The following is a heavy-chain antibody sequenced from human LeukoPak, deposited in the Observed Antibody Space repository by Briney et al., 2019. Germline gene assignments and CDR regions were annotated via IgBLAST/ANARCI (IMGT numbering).Heavy chain of an antibody. J-gene: IGHJ4*02. Sequence: GASVRVSCKASGYTFTGYYMHWVRQAPGQGLEWMGWINPNSGGTNYAQKLQGRVTMTTDTSTSTAYMELRSLTSDDTAVYYCARGDSGWSHDYWGQGTLVTVSS. V-gene: IGHV1-2*02. D-gene: IGHD6-19*01. CDR2: INPNSGGT. CDR3: ARGDSGWSHDY. CDR1: GYTFTGYY.